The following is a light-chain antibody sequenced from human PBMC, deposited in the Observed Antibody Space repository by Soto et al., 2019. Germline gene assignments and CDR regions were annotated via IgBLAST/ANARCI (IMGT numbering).Light chain of an antibody. CDR2: NTN. CDR3: VAWDDSLNYV. J-gene: IGLJ1*01. Sequence: QSVLTQPPSASGTPGQRVSISCSGSSSDIGSNVVNWFQQLPGTAPKLLIYNTNQRPSGVPDRFSGSKSGPSASLAISGLQSEDEAEYFCVAWDDSLNYVFGTGTKLTVL. V-gene: IGLV1-44*01. CDR1: SSDIGSNV.